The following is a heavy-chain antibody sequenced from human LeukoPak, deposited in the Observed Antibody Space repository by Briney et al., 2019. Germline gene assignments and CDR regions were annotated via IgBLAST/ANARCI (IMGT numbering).Heavy chain of an antibody. V-gene: IGHV4-59*01. J-gene: IGHJ4*02. Sequence: SETLSLTCTVSGGSISSYYWSWIRQPPGKGLEWIGYIYYSGSPNYNPSLKSRVTISEDTSKNQFSLKLSSVTAADTAVYYCARTVHYSSGWSPTYYFDYWGQGTLVTVSS. CDR1: GGSISSYY. CDR2: IYYSGSP. D-gene: IGHD6-19*01. CDR3: ARTVHYSSGWSPTYYFDY.